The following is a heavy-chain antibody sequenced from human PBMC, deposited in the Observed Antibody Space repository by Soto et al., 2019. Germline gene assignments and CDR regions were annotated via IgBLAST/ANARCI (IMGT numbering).Heavy chain of an antibody. J-gene: IGHJ5*02. D-gene: IGHD1-20*01. CDR3: AKLVSS. V-gene: IGHV3-23*01. Sequence: GGSLRLSCAASGFTFSSSSMSWVRQAPGKGLEWVSSIRASDGSTYYADSVKGRFTISRDNSKDTLYLQLSSLRAEGTAVYYCAKLVSSWGQGTLVTVSS. CDR2: IRASDGST. CDR1: GFTFSSSS.